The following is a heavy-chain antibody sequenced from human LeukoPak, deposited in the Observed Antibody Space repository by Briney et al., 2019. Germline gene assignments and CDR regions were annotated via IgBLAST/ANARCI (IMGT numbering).Heavy chain of an antibody. J-gene: IGHJ4*02. V-gene: IGHV4-59*02. CDR3: ARTGVFGGFFDY. CDR1: GGSVSSHF. Sequence: SETLSLTCTVSGGSVSSHFWSWIRQPPGKGLEWIGYIHYSGSTNYNPSLKSRVTISVDTSKNQFSLKLSSVTAADTAVYYCARTGVFGGFFDYWGQGTLVTVSS. CDR2: IHYSGST. D-gene: IGHD3-10*02.